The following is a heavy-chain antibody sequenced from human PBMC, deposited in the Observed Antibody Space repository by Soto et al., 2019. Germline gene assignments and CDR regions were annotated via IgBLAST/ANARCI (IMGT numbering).Heavy chain of an antibody. V-gene: IGHV4-34*01. Sequence: SETLSLTCAVYGGSFSGYYWSWIRQPPGKGLEWIGEINHSGSTNYNPSLKSRVTISVDTSKNQFSLKLSSVTAADTAVYYCARNSRDGYNLYYWGQGTLVTVS. J-gene: IGHJ4*02. CDR1: GGSFSGYY. CDR2: INHSGST. D-gene: IGHD5-12*01. CDR3: ARNSRDGYNLYY.